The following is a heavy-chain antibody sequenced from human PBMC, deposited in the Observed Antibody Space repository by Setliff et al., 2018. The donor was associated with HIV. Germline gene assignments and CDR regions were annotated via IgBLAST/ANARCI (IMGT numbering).Heavy chain of an antibody. Sequence: SETLSLTCTVSGGSISSYYWSWIRQPPGKGLEWIGYIYYSGSTNYSPSLKSRVTISVDTSKNQFSLKLSSVTAADTAVYYCARNPCSGGSCPDAFDISGQGTMVTVSS. J-gene: IGHJ3*02. V-gene: IGHV4-59*01. CDR3: ARNPCSGGSCPDAFDI. CDR1: GGSISSYY. CDR2: IYYSGST. D-gene: IGHD2-15*01.